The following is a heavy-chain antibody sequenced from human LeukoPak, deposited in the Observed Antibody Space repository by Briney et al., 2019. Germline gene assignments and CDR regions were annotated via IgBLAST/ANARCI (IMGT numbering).Heavy chain of an antibody. CDR1: GYTFTSYD. CDR3: ALGSGSYYLNGYYFDY. D-gene: IGHD3-10*01. CDR2: IIPIFGTA. J-gene: IGHJ4*02. V-gene: IGHV1-69*13. Sequence: ASVKVSCKASGYTFTSYDISWVRQAPGQGLEWMGGIIPIFGTANYAQKFQGRVTITADESTSTAYMELSSLRSEDTAVYYCALGSGSYYLNGYYFDYWGQGTLVTVSS.